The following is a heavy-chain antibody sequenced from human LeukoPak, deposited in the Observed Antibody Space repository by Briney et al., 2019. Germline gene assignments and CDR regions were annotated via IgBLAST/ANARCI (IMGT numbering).Heavy chain of an antibody. J-gene: IGHJ4*02. CDR1: GFTFSSYA. CDR3: AKDYDFWSGPSDY. V-gene: IGHV3-23*01. D-gene: IGHD3-3*01. Sequence: GGSERLSCAASGFTFSSYAMSWVRQAPGKGLEWVSAISGSGGSAYYADSVKGRFTISRDNSKNTLYLQMNSLRAEDTAVYYCAKDYDFWSGPSDYWGQGTLVTVSS. CDR2: ISGSGGSA.